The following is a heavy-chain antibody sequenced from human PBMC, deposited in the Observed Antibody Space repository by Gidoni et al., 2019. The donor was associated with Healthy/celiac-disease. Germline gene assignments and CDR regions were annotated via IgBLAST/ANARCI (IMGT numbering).Heavy chain of an antibody. V-gene: IGHV3-23*01. CDR1: GFTFSSYA. Sequence: EVQLLESGGGLVQPGGSLRLSCAASGFTFSSYAMSWVRQAPGKGLEWVSAISGSGGSTYCADSVKGQFTISRDNSKNTLYLQMNSLRAEDTAVYYCAKDAEWLGAFDIWGQGTMVTVSS. CDR2: ISGSGGST. J-gene: IGHJ3*02. D-gene: IGHD6-19*01. CDR3: AKDAEWLGAFDI.